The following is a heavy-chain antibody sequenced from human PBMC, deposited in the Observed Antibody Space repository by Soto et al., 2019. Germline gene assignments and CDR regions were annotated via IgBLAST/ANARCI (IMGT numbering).Heavy chain of an antibody. CDR3: ARTSAAGKYYYGMDV. V-gene: IGHV5-51*01. Sequence: PGESLKISCNGSGYSFTSYWIGWVRQMPGKGLEWMGIIYPGDSDTRYSPSFQGQVTISADKSISTAYLQWSSLKASDTAMYYCARTSAAGKYYYGMDVWGQGTTVNVS. CDR2: IYPGDSDT. CDR1: GYSFTSYW. J-gene: IGHJ6*02. D-gene: IGHD6-13*01.